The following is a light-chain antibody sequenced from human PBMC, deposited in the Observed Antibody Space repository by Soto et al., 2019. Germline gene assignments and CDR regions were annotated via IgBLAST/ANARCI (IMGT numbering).Light chain of an antibody. J-gene: IGKJ4*01. CDR3: QQYGDWPLT. CDR2: ATS. V-gene: IGKV3-15*01. Sequence: EIVVTQSPATLSVSPGERATLSCRASQSVGNNFAWYQQKPGQAPRLLIFATSTTATGVPARFSGRGAGTRFTPIISCLPAEDFAVYYCQQYGDWPLTFGGGAKVEIE. CDR1: QSVGNN.